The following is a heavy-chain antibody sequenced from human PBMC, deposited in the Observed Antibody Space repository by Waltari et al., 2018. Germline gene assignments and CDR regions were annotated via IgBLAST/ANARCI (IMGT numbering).Heavy chain of an antibody. CDR1: GGSISSYY. Sequence: QVQLQESGPGLVKPSETLSLTCTVSGGSISSYYWSWIRQPPGKGLEWIGYIYYSGSTNYNPSLKSRVTISVDTSKNQFSLKLSSVTAADTAVYYCARGDYGSGSYYLGYYYFDYWGQGTLVTVSS. V-gene: IGHV4-59*01. CDR2: IYYSGST. D-gene: IGHD3-10*01. CDR3: ARGDYGSGSYYLGYYYFDY. J-gene: IGHJ4*02.